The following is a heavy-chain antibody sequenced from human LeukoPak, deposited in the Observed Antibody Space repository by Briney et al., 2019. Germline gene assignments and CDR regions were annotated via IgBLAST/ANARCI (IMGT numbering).Heavy chain of an antibody. V-gene: IGHV3-66*01. Sequence: GGSLRLSCAASGFTVSNNWMNWVRQAPGKGLEWVSVIYGGGRTYYADSVRGRFTISSDNSKNTLYLQMNSLRGEDTAVYYCARGTMTTSRAFEIWGQGTMVTVSS. D-gene: IGHD4-17*01. CDR3: ARGTMTTSRAFEI. J-gene: IGHJ3*02. CDR2: IYGGGRT. CDR1: GFTVSNNW.